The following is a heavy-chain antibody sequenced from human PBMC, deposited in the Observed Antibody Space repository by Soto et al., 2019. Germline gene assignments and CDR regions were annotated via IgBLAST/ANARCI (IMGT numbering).Heavy chain of an antibody. Sequence: QVQLVQSGAEVKKPGSSVKVSCKASGGTFSSYAISWVRQAPGQGLEWMGGIIPIFGTANYAQKFQGRVTITADESTSTAYMEQSSLRSEDTAVYYCASHGITGTWVYYYGMDVWGQGTTVTVSS. D-gene: IGHD1-7*01. CDR3: ASHGITGTWVYYYGMDV. J-gene: IGHJ6*02. V-gene: IGHV1-69*12. CDR2: IIPIFGTA. CDR1: GGTFSSYA.